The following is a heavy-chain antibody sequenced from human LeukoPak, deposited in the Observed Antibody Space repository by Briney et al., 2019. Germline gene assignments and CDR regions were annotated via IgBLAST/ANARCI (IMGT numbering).Heavy chain of an antibody. CDR1: GGTFSSYI. D-gene: IGHD6-6*01. V-gene: IGHV1-69*05. CDR3: ANQGRTSSDYFYFYMDV. Sequence: GASVKVSCKASGGTFSSYIINWVRQAPGHGLEWVGRIVPMSGTTNYAQKFQGRVTITRDEFTTTAYMELSSLSSEDTAVYYCANQGRTSSDYFYFYMDVWGKGTTVTVSS. J-gene: IGHJ6*03. CDR2: IVPMSGTT.